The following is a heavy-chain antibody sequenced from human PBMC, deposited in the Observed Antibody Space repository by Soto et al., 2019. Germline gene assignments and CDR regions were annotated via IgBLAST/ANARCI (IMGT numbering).Heavy chain of an antibody. CDR3: ARDNYDSPFSPHNAFDI. D-gene: IGHD5-12*01. CDR2: IFHSGST. Sequence: QVQLQESGPGLVKPSQTLSLTCTVSGGSISSGGYYWSWIRQHPGKGLEWIGFIFHSGSTYYNPSLKSRGTLSVDTSRNQFSMKLNSVTAADTAMYYCARDNYDSPFSPHNAFDIWGQGTMVTVSS. J-gene: IGHJ3*02. CDR1: GGSISSGGYY. V-gene: IGHV4-31*03.